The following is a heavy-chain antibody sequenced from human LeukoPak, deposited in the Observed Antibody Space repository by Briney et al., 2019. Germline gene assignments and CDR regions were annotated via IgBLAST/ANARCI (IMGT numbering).Heavy chain of an antibody. V-gene: IGHV3-30*02. Sequence: QAGGSLRLSCAASGFTFSSYGMHWVRQAPGKGLEWVAFIRYDGSNKYYADSVKGRFTISRDNSKNTLYLQMNSLRAEDTAVYYCAKGSFGYYDSSGLPIDYWGQGTLVTVSS. D-gene: IGHD3-22*01. CDR3: AKGSFGYYDSSGLPIDY. CDR1: GFTFSSYG. J-gene: IGHJ4*02. CDR2: IRYDGSNK.